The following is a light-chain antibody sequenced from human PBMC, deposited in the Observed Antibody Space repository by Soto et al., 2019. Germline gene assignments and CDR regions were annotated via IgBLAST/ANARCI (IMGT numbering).Light chain of an antibody. CDR1: QSISDW. J-gene: IGKJ4*01. CDR3: QHYETYPLS. CDR2: DAS. Sequence: IQMTQSPSTLSASVGDRVTITCRASQSISDWLAWYQQKPGKAPKLLIFDASSLEGGVPSRFSGSGFGTEFTLSLTSLQPDDFATYYCQHYETYPLSFGGGNKVEIK. V-gene: IGKV1-5*01.